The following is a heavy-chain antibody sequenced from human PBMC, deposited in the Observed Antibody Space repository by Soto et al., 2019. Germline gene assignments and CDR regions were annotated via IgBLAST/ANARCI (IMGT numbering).Heavy chain of an antibody. CDR3: ARGTGDNAFDI. CDR2: IWFGGSRR. J-gene: IGHJ3*02. V-gene: IGHV3-33*01. Sequence: GGSLRLSCAASGFTFSNYGMHWVRQAPGKGLEWVAVIWFGGSRRYFADSVKGRFTISRDNSKNTLYLQMNSLRAEDTATFYCARGTGDNAFDIWGQGTMVTVSS. D-gene: IGHD2-21*01. CDR1: GFTFSNYG.